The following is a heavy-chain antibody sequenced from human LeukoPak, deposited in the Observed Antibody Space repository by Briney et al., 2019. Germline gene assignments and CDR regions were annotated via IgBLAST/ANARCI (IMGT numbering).Heavy chain of an antibody. J-gene: IGHJ3*02. Sequence: PSETLSLTCAVYGGSFSGYYWSWIRQPPGKGLEWIGEINQRGSTTYNPSLKSRVTISLDTPRNQFLLRLSSVPAADTAVYYCARSNLAAGTAFDIWSQGTMVTVSS. CDR1: GGSFSGYY. D-gene: IGHD6-13*01. V-gene: IGHV4-34*01. CDR3: ARSNLAAGTAFDI. CDR2: INQRGST.